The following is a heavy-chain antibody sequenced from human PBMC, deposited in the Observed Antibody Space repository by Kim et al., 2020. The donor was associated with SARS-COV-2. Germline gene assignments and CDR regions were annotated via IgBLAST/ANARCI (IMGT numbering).Heavy chain of an antibody. Sequence: GGSLRLSCAASGFTFGDYAMHWVRQGPGKGLEWVSGISWNSGSIGYADSVKGRFTISRNNAKNSLYLQMNSLRIEDTAFYYCAKDMRNARSTPCYTNNNAMDVCGKGGTATVSS. CDR1: GFTFGDYA. CDR3: AKDMRNARSTPCYTNNNAMDV. V-gene: IGHV3-9*01. J-gene: IGHJ6*03. CDR2: ISWNSGSI. D-gene: IGHD2-8*01.